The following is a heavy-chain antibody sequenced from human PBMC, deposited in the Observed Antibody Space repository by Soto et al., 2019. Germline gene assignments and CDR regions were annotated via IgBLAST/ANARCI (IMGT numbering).Heavy chain of an antibody. D-gene: IGHD6-19*01. CDR3: AREAYGAAVAKD. J-gene: IGHJ4*02. V-gene: IGHV3-74*01. CDR2: INSDGRSI. CDR1: GFTFSSYW. Sequence: EVQLVESGGGLVQPGGSLRLSCAASGFTFSSYWMHWVRQAPGKGLVWVSRINSDGRSISYADSVKGRFTISRDNAKHTLYLHMNSLRAEDTAVYYCAREAYGAAVAKDWGQGTLVTVSS.